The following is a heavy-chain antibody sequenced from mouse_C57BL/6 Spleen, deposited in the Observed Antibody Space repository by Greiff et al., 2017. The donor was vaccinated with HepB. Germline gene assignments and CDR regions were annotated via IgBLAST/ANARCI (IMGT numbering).Heavy chain of an antibody. CDR2: ISSGSSTI. Sequence: EVHLVESGGGLVKPGGSLKLSCAASGFTFSDYGMHWVRQAPEKGLEWVAYISSGSSTIYYADTVKGRFTISRDNAKNTLFLQMTSLRSEDTAMYYCARNYGNYDAMDYWGQGTSVTVSS. CDR1: GFTFSDYG. D-gene: IGHD2-1*01. J-gene: IGHJ4*01. V-gene: IGHV5-17*01. CDR3: ARNYGNYDAMDY.